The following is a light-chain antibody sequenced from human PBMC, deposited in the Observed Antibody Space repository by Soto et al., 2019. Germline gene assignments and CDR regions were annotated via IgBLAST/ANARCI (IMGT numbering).Light chain of an antibody. V-gene: IGLV2-14*01. CDR1: SSAVDGYNY. Sequence: QSALTQPASVSGSPGQSITISCTGTSSAVDGYNYVSWYQQHPGKAPKLMIYDVSNRPSGVSNRFSGSKSGNTASLTISGLQAEDEADYFCSSYAPSTTPVVFGGGTKVTVL. J-gene: IGLJ2*01. CDR2: DVS. CDR3: SSYAPSTTPVV.